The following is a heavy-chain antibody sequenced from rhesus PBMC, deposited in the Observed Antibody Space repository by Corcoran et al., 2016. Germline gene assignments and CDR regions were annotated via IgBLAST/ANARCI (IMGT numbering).Heavy chain of an antibody. CDR3: ARDDSGSWLDY. J-gene: IGHJ4*01. D-gene: IGHD6-25*01. V-gene: IGHV4S7*01. Sequence: QVQLQESGPGLVKPSETLSLTCAVSGGSISSGYGWSWIRQPPGKGLEWIGHIYGSIGITNNNPSLKSRVTISKDTSKTQFSLKLSSVTAADTAVYYCARDDSGSWLDYWGQGVLVTVSS. CDR2: IYGSIGIT. CDR1: GGSISSGYG.